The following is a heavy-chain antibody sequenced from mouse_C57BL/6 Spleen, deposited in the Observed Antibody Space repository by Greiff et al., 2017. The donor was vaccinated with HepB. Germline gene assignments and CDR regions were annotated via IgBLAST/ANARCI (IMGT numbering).Heavy chain of an antibody. J-gene: IGHJ2*01. CDR2: IHPNSGST. Sequence: QVQLKESGAELVKPGASVKLSCKASGYTFTSYWMHWVKQRPGQGLEWIGMIHPNSGSTNYNEKFKSKATLTVDKSSSTAYMQLSNLTSEDSAVYYCARAVDYFDYWGQGTTLTVSS. CDR3: ARAVDYFDY. D-gene: IGHD1-1*01. CDR1: GYTFTSYW. V-gene: IGHV1-64*01.